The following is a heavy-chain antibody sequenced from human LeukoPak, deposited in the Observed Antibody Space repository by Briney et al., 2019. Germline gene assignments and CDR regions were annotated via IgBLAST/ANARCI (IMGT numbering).Heavy chain of an antibody. V-gene: IGHV4-61*05. J-gene: IGHJ6*02. Sequence: PSETLSLTCTVSGDSISSTNYYWGWIRQPPGKGLEWIGYIYYSGSTNYNPSLKSRVTISVDTSKNQFSLKLSSVTAADTAVYYCARVRSGYSYGLTGFYYYGMDVWGQGTTVTVSS. D-gene: IGHD5-18*01. CDR1: GDSISSTNYY. CDR3: ARVRSGYSYGLTGFYYYGMDV. CDR2: IYYSGST.